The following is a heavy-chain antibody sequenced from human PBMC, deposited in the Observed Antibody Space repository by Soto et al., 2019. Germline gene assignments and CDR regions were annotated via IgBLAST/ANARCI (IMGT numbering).Heavy chain of an antibody. D-gene: IGHD3-10*01. CDR2: IYYTGST. J-gene: IGHJ4*02. CDR3: ARQRGNYFDY. V-gene: IGHV4-59*01. CDR1: GDSISTFY. Sequence: QVQLQKSGPGLVKPSETLSLTCTVSGDSISTFYWSWIRQPPGKGLEWIGYIYYTGSTNYNPSLKSRVTMSVDTSKKQFSLKLSSVTAADTAVYYCARQRGNYFDYWGQGTLVTVSS.